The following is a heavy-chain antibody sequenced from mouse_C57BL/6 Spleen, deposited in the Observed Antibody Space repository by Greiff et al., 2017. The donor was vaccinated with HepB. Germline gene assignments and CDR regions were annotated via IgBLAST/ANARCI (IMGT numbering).Heavy chain of an antibody. V-gene: IGHV1-22*01. Sequence: EVQLQQSGPELVKPGASVKMSCKASGYTFTDYNMHWVKQSHGKSLEWIGYINPNNGGTSYNQKFKGKATLTVNKSSSTAYMELRSLTSEDSAVYYCAQITTVVESNFDYWGQGTTLTVSS. CDR2: INPNNGGT. D-gene: IGHD1-1*01. J-gene: IGHJ2*01. CDR1: GYTFTDYN. CDR3: AQITTVVESNFDY.